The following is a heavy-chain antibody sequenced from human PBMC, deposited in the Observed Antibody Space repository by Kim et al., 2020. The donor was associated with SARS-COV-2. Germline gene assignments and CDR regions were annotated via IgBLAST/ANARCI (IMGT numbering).Heavy chain of an antibody. Sequence: SETLSLTCTVSGGSMTGYYWSWIRQPPGKGLEWLGYVYYSGRTSYNPSLKSRVTISIDTSKNQFSLMVSSVTAADTGVYYCARDGREGRNPTPRVWGKWT. CDR3: ARDGREGRNPTPRV. D-gene: IGHD2-15*01. V-gene: IGHV4-59*01. CDR1: GGSMTGYY. CDR2: VYYSGRT. J-gene: IGHJ6*03.